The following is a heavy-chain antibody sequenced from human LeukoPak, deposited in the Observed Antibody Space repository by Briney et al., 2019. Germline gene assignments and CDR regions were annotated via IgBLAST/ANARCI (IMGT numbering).Heavy chain of an antibody. J-gene: IGHJ6*03. CDR3: ARFFGGSYYYYYYMDV. Sequence: SETLSLTCAVSGGSISSSNWWSWVRQPPGKGLEWIGEIYHSGSTNYNPSLKSRVTISVDKSKNQFSLKLSSVTAADTAVYYCARFFGGSYYYYYYMDVWGKGTTVTVSS. D-gene: IGHD1-26*01. CDR1: GGSISSSNW. V-gene: IGHV4-4*02. CDR2: IYHSGST.